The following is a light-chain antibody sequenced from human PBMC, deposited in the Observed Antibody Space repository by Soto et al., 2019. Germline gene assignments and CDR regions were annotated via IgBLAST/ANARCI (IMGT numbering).Light chain of an antibody. J-gene: IGKJ5*01. CDR2: WAS. V-gene: IGKV4-1*01. Sequence: DIVMTQSPDSLAVSLGERATINCKSSQSVLSSSNNKNYLAWFQQKPGQPPKLLIYWASTRESGVPDRFGGSGSGTDFTLTISSLQAEDVAVYYCQQYYGTPITFGQGTRLEIK. CDR1: QSVLSSSNNKNY. CDR3: QQYYGTPIT.